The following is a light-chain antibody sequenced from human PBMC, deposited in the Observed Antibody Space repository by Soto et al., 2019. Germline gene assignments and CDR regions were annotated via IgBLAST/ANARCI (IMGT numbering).Light chain of an antibody. J-gene: IGLJ2*01. CDR2: EVS. Sequence: QSALTQPPSASGSPGQSVTISCTGTSSDVGGYNYVSWYQQHPGKAPKLMIYEVSKRPSGVPDRFSGSKSGNTASLTVCGLQPDDEADYYCSSYAGSNNFVVFGGGTKLTVL. CDR3: SSYAGSNNFVV. V-gene: IGLV2-8*01. CDR1: SSDVGGYNY.